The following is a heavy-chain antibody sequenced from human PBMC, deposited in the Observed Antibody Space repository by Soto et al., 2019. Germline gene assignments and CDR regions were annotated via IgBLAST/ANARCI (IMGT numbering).Heavy chain of an antibody. CDR3: AGRSSSWGGGYYYYMDV. D-gene: IGHD6-13*01. CDR1: GDRVSSTSAA. J-gene: IGHJ6*03. V-gene: IGHV6-1*01. CDR2: TYYRSRWSN. Sequence: PSQTLSLTCVISGDRVSSTSAAWHWIRQSPSRGLEWLGRTYYRSRWSNDYAVSVKSRMTFNADTSKNQFSLQLNSVTLEDTAIYFCAGRSSSWGGGYYYYMDVWGKGTTVTVSS.